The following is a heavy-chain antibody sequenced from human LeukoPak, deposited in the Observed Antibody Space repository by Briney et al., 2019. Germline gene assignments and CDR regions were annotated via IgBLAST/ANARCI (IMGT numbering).Heavy chain of an antibody. CDR1: GYTFTIYG. CDR2: ISAYNGNT. CDR3: AREKHGWFDP. J-gene: IGHJ5*02. Sequence: GASVTVSCKASGYTFTIYGISWVRPAPGQGRERMGWISAYNGNTNYAQKFQGRVTMTRDTSTSTVYMELSSLRSEDTAVYYCAREKHGWFDPWGQGTLVTVSS. V-gene: IGHV1-18*01.